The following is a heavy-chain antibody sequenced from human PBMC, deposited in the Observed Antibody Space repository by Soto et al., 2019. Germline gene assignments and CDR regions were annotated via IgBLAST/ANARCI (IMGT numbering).Heavy chain of an antibody. CDR1: GHTLTEFS. J-gene: IGHJ3*02. CDR3: ARQVGSRAVAGYTDAFDI. CDR2: FDPEGGEA. V-gene: IGHV1-24*01. Sequence: ASVKVSCKISGHTLTEFSIHWVRQAPGKGLEWMGGFDPEGGEAIYAQKWHGRVTVTEDTVTDTAYMELSGLKSDDTAVYYCARQVGSRAVAGYTDAFDIWGQGTMVTVSS. D-gene: IGHD6-19*01.